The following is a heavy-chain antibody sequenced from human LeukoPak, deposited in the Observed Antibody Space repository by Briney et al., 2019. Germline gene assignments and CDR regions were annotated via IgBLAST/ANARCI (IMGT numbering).Heavy chain of an antibody. CDR2: ISGSGVST. CDR3: AKHLGYSSSSCPDY. Sequence: HSGGSLRLSCAASGFTFSSKAMSWVRQAPGKGLEWVSVISGSGVSTYYADSVKGRITISRDNSKNVLYVQMSSLRAEDTAVYYCAKHLGYSSSSCPDYWGQGTLVTVSS. CDR1: GFTFSSKA. V-gene: IGHV3-23*01. D-gene: IGHD6-13*01. J-gene: IGHJ4*02.